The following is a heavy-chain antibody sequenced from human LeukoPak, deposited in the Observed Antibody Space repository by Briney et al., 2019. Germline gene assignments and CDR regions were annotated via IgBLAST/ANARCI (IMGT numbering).Heavy chain of an antibody. CDR2: IYYSGST. D-gene: IGHD6-19*01. V-gene: IGHV4-34*01. CDR1: GGSFSGYY. CDR3: ARWDSGWYRSFDY. J-gene: IGHJ4*02. Sequence: SETLSLTCAVYGGSFSGYYWSWIRQPPGKGLEWIGSIYYSGSTYYNPSLKSRVTISVDTSKNQFSLKLSSVTAADTAVYYCARWDSGWYRSFDYWGQGTLVTVSS.